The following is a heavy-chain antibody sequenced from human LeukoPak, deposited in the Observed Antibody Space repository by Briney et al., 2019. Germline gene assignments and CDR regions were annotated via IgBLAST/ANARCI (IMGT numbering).Heavy chain of an antibody. CDR3: ARSAIFGRRIETSEPNFDY. D-gene: IGHD3-3*01. CDR1: GYSFTSYW. J-gene: IGHJ4*02. V-gene: IGHV5-51*03. Sequence: KPGESLKTSCKGSGYSFTSYWIGWVRQMPGKGLEWMGIIYPGDSDTRYSPSFQGQVTISADKSISTAYLQWSSLKASDTAMYYCARSAIFGRRIETSEPNFDYWGQGTLVTVSS. CDR2: IYPGDSDT.